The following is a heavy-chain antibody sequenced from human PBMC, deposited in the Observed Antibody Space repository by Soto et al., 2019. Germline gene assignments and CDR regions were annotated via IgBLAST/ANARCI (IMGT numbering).Heavy chain of an antibody. CDR2: INDRGSA. CDR3: ARATYRRDGYLMRTPQVDS. J-gene: IGHJ4*02. D-gene: IGHD5-18*01. CDR1: CGSIGVYY. V-gene: IGHV4-59*12. Sequence: PSETLSLTCSLYCGSIGVYYWAWIRLSPGAGLEWIGFINDRGSANYNPSLERRVTISLDPSKHQSFLRLNSATAADTALYYCARATYRRDGYLMRTPQVDSWGQGIRVTVSS.